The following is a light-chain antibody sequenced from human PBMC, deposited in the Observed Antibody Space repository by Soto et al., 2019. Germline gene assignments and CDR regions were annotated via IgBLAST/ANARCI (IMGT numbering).Light chain of an antibody. CDR2: SAS. CDR3: LQFKSYPLT. CDR1: QDISSR. V-gene: IGKV1-9*01. J-gene: IGKJ4*01. Sequence: DIQLTQSPSFLSASVGDRVTITCRASQDISSRLAWYQQKPGKAPNLQIYSASTLQRGVPSRFSGSESGTEFTLTISSLQPEDFATYYCLQFKSYPLTVGGGTKVEI.